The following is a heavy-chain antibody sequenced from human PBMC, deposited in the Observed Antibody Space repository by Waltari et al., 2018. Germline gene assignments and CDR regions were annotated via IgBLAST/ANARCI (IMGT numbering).Heavy chain of an antibody. CDR2: INYDGSST. CDR1: GFIFSTHW. Sequence: EVQLVESGGGLVQPGGSLILSCLASGFIFSTHWMERVRQAPGKGLVWVSRINYDGSSTTYADSVKGRFTISRDNAKNTLYLHMSSLRAEDTAVYYCIRENIAAAGLESWGQGTLVTVSS. V-gene: IGHV3-74*01. D-gene: IGHD6-13*01. CDR3: IRENIAAAGLES. J-gene: IGHJ4*02.